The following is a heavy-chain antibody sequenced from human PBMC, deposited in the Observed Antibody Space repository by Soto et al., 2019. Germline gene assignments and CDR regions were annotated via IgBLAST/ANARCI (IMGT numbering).Heavy chain of an antibody. CDR2: VSGSGRIT. Sequence: EVQLLDSGGGLVQPGGSLRLSCAASGFTFSSSAMSWVRQAPGKGLEWVSAVSGSGRITYYADSVRGRFTISRDNSKNTLYLQMNSLRAEDTAIYFCARCTVDTIVTSGWCHYLDPWGQGTLVTVSS. D-gene: IGHD6-19*01. V-gene: IGHV3-23*01. CDR3: ARCTVDTIVTSGWCHYLDP. J-gene: IGHJ5*02. CDR1: GFTFSSSA.